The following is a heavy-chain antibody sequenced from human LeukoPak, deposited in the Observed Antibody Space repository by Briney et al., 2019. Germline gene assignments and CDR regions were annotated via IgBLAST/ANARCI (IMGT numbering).Heavy chain of an antibody. J-gene: IGHJ4*02. CDR2: INSDGTIT. D-gene: IGHD2-2*02. CDR1: GFTFSPYW. Sequence: GGSLRLSCAASGFTFSPYWMHWVRQVPGKGLVWVSDINSDGTITHYADSVEGRFTVSRDNAQDTLYLQMNSLRAEDTAVYYCARGTALQDYWGQGTLVTVSS. V-gene: IGHV3-74*01. CDR3: ARGTALQDY.